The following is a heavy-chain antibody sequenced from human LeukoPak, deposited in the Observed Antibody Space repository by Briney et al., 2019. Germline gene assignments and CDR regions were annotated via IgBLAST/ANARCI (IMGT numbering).Heavy chain of an antibody. J-gene: IGHJ5*02. CDR1: GYPFNNYD. CDR3: ARLSSHYGDYKVDP. V-gene: IGHV1-8*01. D-gene: IGHD4-17*01. CDR2: MNPHSGKT. Sequence: ASVKVSCKASGYPFNNYDINWVRQATGQGLEWMGWMNPHSGKTGYAQNFQGRVTMTRDTSISTAYMELSRLRSEDTAVYYCARLSSHYGDYKVDPWGQGTLVTVSS.